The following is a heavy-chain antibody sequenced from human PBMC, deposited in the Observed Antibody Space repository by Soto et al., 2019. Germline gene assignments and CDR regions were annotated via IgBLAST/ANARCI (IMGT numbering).Heavy chain of an antibody. D-gene: IGHD3-10*01. Sequence: GGSLRLSCVASGFTFSSYAMNWVRQAPGKGLEWVSVISGSGGRTYHADSVKGRFTISRDNSKNTLYLQMNSLRAEDTAVYYCAKDFFYGSGSSNYMDVWGKGTTVTVSS. CDR1: GFTFSSYA. V-gene: IGHV3-23*01. J-gene: IGHJ6*03. CDR2: ISGSGGRT. CDR3: AKDFFYGSGSSNYMDV.